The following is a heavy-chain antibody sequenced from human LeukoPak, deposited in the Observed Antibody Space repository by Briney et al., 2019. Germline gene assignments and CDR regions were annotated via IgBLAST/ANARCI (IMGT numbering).Heavy chain of an antibody. Sequence: GGSLRLSCAASGFMFSRYWMSWVRQAPEKGLEWVANIKEDGSEKYYVDSVKGRFSISRDNAKNTLYLQMNSLRAEDTAVYYCATYYYDSSSLSSWGQGTLVTVSS. CDR1: GFMFSRYW. D-gene: IGHD3-22*01. CDR2: IKEDGSEK. J-gene: IGHJ5*02. V-gene: IGHV3-7*02. CDR3: ATYYYDSSSLSS.